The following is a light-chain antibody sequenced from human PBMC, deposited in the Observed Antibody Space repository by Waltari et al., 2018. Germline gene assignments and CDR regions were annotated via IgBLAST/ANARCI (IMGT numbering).Light chain of an antibody. J-gene: IGKJ4*01. CDR2: AAS. V-gene: IGKV1-39*01. CDR1: QSISTY. Sequence: DFQMTQSPSSLSASVGVRVTITCRASQSISTYLNLYQQKPGKAPNLLIYAASSLQSGVPSRFSGSGSGTDFTLTISSLQPEDFATYYCQQSYSPLTFGGGTKVEIK. CDR3: QQSYSPLT.